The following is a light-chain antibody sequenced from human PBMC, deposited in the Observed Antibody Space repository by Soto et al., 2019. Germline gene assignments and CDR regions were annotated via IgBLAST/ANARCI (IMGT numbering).Light chain of an antibody. CDR1: QSVSSN. Sequence: EIVMTQSPAPLSVSPGERATLSCRASQSVSSNLAWYQQKPGQAPRLLIYGASTRATGIPARFSGSGSDTEFTPTSSSLQSEDVAVYYCQQYNNWPPLTFGGGTKVEIK. J-gene: IGKJ4*01. CDR3: QQYNNWPPLT. V-gene: IGKV3-15*01. CDR2: GAS.